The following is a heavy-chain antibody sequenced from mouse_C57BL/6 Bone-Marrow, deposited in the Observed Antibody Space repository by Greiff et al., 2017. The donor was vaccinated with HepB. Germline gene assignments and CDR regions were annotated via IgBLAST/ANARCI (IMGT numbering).Heavy chain of an antibody. CDR1: GYTFTNYW. Sequence: VQLQQSGAELVRPGTSVKMSCKASGYTFTNYWIGWAKQRPGHGLEWIGDIYPGGGYTNYNEKFKGKATLTADKSSSTAYMQFSSLTSEDSAIYYCARRRPYYYGSSYGYCGQGTTLTVSA. CDR3: ARRRPYYYGSSYGY. V-gene: IGHV1-63*01. CDR2: IYPGGGYT. D-gene: IGHD1-1*01. J-gene: IGHJ2*01.